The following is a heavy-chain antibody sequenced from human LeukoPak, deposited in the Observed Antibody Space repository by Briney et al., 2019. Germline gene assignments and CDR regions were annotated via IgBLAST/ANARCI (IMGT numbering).Heavy chain of an antibody. CDR1: GFTFSSYW. CDR3: ARDSRYGSGSNVDY. J-gene: IGHJ4*02. Sequence: GGSLRLSCAASGFTFSSYWMSWVRQAPGKGLEWVANIKQDGSEKYYVDSVKGRFTISRDDAKNSLHLQMNSLRAEDTAVYYCARDSRYGSGSNVDYWGQGTLVTVSS. D-gene: IGHD3-10*01. V-gene: IGHV3-7*01. CDR2: IKQDGSEK.